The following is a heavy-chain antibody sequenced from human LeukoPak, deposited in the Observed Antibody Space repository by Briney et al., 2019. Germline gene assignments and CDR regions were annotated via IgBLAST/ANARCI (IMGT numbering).Heavy chain of an antibody. V-gene: IGHV3-15*01. CDR2: IQSNADGGTT. Sequence: KPGGSLRLSCAVSGLTFSDAWMSWVRQAPGKGLEWLGRIQSNADGGTTDYAAPVKGRFTISRDDSKNTLYLQMDSLNTEDTAVYYCSNYNLGSFYFWGQGTLVTVSS. CDR3: SNYNLGSFYF. D-gene: IGHD3-10*01. CDR1: GLTFSDAW. J-gene: IGHJ4*02.